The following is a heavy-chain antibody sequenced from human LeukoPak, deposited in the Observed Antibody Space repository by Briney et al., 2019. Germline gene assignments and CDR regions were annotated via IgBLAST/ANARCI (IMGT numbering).Heavy chain of an antibody. D-gene: IGHD6-19*01. CDR2: INHSGST. CDR1: GGSISSSNW. J-gene: IGHJ4*02. V-gene: IGHV4-4*02. Sequence: SETLSLTCAVSGGSISSSNWWSWVRQPPGKGLEWIGEINHSGSTNYNPSLKSRVTISVDTSKNQFSLKLNSVTAADTAVYYCARDSGASGWYGSFDYWGQGTLVTVSS. CDR3: ARDSGASGWYGSFDY.